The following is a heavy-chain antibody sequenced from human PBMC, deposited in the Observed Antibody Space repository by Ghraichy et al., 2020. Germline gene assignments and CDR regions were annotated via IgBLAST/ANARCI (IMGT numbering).Heavy chain of an antibody. CDR2: ISAYNGNT. D-gene: IGHD3-22*01. CDR3: ARRYYYDSSGYFAFDI. Sequence: ASVKVSCKASGYTFTTYGITWVRQAPGQGFEWMGWISAYNGNTNYAQKLQGRVTMTTDTSTSTAYMELRSLRSDDTAVYYCARRYYYDSSGYFAFDIWGQGTMVTVSS. CDR1: GYTFTTYG. V-gene: IGHV1-18*04. J-gene: IGHJ3*02.